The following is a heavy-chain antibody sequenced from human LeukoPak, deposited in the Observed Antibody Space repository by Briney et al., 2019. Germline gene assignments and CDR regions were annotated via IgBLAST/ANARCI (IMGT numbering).Heavy chain of an antibody. CDR3: ARVILRRNYYDSSGYLDY. Sequence: SETLSLTCIVSGGSINSYYWSWIRQPPGKGLEWIGHINYSGSTNYNPSLKSRVTISVDTSKNQFSLKLSSVTAADTAVYYCARVILRRNYYDSSGYLDYWGQGTLVTVSS. CDR1: GGSINSYY. V-gene: IGHV4-59*01. D-gene: IGHD3-22*01. J-gene: IGHJ4*02. CDR2: INYSGST.